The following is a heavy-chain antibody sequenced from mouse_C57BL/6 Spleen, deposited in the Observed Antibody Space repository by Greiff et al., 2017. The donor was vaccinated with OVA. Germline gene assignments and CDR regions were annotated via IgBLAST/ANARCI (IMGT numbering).Heavy chain of an antibody. Sequence: VQLQQSGPELVKPGASVKISCKASGYTFTDYYMNWVKQSHGKSLEWIGDIDPNNGGTSYNQKFKGKATLTVDKSSSTAYMELRSLTSEDSAVYYCARFDGYYGFDYWGQGTTLTVSS. D-gene: IGHD2-3*01. CDR3: ARFDGYYGFDY. CDR2: IDPNNGGT. CDR1: GYTFTDYY. J-gene: IGHJ2*01. V-gene: IGHV1-26*01.